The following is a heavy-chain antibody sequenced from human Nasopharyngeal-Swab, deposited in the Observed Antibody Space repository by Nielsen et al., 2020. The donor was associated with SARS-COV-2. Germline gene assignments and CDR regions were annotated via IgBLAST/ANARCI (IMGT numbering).Heavy chain of an antibody. CDR1: GFTFSSYA. CDR2: IYSGGSST. J-gene: IGHJ4*02. V-gene: IGHV3-23*03. D-gene: IGHD4-17*01. Sequence: GGSLRLSCAASGFTFSSYAMSWVRQAPGKGLEWVSVIYSGGSSTYYADSVKGRFTISRDNSKNTLYLQMNSLRAEDTAVYYCARDGYGDPDYWGQGTLVTVSS. CDR3: ARDGYGDPDY.